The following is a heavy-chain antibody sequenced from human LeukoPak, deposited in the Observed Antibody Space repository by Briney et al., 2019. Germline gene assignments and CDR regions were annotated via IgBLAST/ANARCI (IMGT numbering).Heavy chain of an antibody. Sequence: GGSMTLSCPAYGFTFSFYGLHWVRHAPGKGLEWVAFISYHGSNKYYADSVKGRFTISRDNSKNTVNLQLNSLRAEDTAVYYCAREGYRYADYYCYYMDGWVKGTTVTVSS. J-gene: IGHJ6*03. CDR1: GFTFSFYG. V-gene: IGHV3-30*01. CDR3: AREGYRYADYYCYYMDG. D-gene: IGHD5-18*01. CDR2: ISYHGSNK.